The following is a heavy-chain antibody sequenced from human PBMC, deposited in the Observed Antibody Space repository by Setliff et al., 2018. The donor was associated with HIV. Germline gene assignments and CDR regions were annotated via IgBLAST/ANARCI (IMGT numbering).Heavy chain of an antibody. CDR2: IYYSVST. CDR3: ARETRSFGGIDP. CDR1: GGSINTY. D-gene: IGHD2-15*01. J-gene: IGHJ5*02. Sequence: SETLSLTCTVSGGSINTYWSWIRQPPGRGLEWIGYIYYSVSTKYNPSLKSRVSMSIDTSKNQFSLKMSSVTAADTAMYYCARETRSFGGIDPWGQGTLVTVSS. V-gene: IGHV4-59*12.